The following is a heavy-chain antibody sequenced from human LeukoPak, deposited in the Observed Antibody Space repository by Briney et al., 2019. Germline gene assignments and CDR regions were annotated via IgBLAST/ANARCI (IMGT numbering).Heavy chain of an antibody. CDR3: ARAGTFSSRYIWFDP. CDR1: GFTFSAYY. D-gene: IGHD6-13*01. CDR2: ITSSSST. J-gene: IGHJ5*02. V-gene: IGHV3-11*05. Sequence: GGSLRLSCAASGFTFSAYYMSWIRQAPGKGLEWISYITSSSSTNYADSVRGRFTISRDNAKNSLYLQMNNLKAEDTAVYYCARAGTFSSRYIWFDPWGQGTLVTVSS.